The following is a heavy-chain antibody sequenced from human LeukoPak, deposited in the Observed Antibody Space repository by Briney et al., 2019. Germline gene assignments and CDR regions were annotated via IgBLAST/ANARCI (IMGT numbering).Heavy chain of an antibody. CDR1: GFTFSTYT. CDR3: AIDPNWGTHS. Sequence: GGSLRLSCAAPGFTFSTYTMYWVRHPPGKRLEWVSIIGNNGGGIHYADSVRGRFTISRDNSKNALYLQMNSLRVEDTAVYYCAIDPNWGTHSWGQGVLVTVSS. D-gene: IGHD7-27*01. V-gene: IGHV3-23*01. CDR2: IGNNGGGI. J-gene: IGHJ4*02.